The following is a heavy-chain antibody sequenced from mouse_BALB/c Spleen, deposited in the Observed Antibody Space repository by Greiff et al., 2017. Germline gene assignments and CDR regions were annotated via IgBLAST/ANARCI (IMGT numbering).Heavy chain of an antibody. CDR1: GYSITSDYA. D-gene: IGHD2-3*01. J-gene: IGHJ3*01. Sequence: EVKLVESGPGLVKPSQSLSLTCTVTGYSITSDYAWNWIRQFPGNKLEWMGYISYSGSTSYNPSLKSRISITRDTSKNQFFLQLNSVTTEDTATYYCAPYDGYFAWFAYWGQGTLVTVSA. V-gene: IGHV3-2*02. CDR3: APYDGYFAWFAY. CDR2: ISYSGST.